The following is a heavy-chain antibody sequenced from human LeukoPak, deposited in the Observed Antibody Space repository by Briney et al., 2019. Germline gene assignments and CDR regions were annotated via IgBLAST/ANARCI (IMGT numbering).Heavy chain of an antibody. V-gene: IGHV1-8*03. CDR3: ATGLPTDYYDSSGYYGRPFDY. CDR1: GYTFTSYD. Sequence: GASVKVSCKASGYTFTSYDINWVRQATGQGLEWMGWMNPNSGNTGYAQKFQGRVTITTDESTSTAYTELSSLRSEDTAVYYCATGLPTDYYDSSGYYGRPFDYWGQGTLVTVSS. J-gene: IGHJ4*02. D-gene: IGHD3-22*01. CDR2: MNPNSGNT.